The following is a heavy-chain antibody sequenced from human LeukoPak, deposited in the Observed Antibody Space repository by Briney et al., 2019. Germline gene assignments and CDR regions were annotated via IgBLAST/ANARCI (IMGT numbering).Heavy chain of an antibody. D-gene: IGHD3-22*01. V-gene: IGHV3-74*01. CDR3: ARAPSEIGGYYPEYFRH. CDR1: GFTFSSYW. CDR2: IKGDGNT. J-gene: IGHJ1*01. Sequence: GGSLRLSCAASGFTFSSYWMHWVRQAPGKGLVWVSRIKGDGNTNYAAFVKGRFTISRDNAKNTVSLQMNSLRAEDTGVYYCARAPSEIGGYYPEYFRHWGQGTLVSVSS.